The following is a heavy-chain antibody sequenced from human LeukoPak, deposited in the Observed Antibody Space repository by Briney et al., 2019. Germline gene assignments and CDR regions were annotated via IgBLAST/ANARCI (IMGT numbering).Heavy chain of an antibody. CDR3: AREDRDIVVVVAAMIDY. V-gene: IGHV1-2*02. Sequence: ASVKVSCKASGYTLTDYYIHWVRQAPGQGLEWMGWINPNSGGTNYAQKFQGRATMTRDTSISTAYMELSRLRSDDTAVYYRAREDRDIVVVVAAMIDYWGQGTLVTVSS. D-gene: IGHD2-15*01. J-gene: IGHJ4*02. CDR1: GYTLTDYY. CDR2: INPNSGGT.